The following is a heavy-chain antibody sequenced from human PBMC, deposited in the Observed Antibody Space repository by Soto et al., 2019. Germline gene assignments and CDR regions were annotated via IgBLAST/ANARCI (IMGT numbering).Heavy chain of an antibody. V-gene: IGHV1-3*05. D-gene: IGHD3-16*01. CDR1: GYTFTSYA. J-gene: IGHJ4*02. Sequence: QVQLVQSGAEEKKPGASVKVSCKASGYTFTSYAMNWVRQAPGQRLEGMGGINAGNGNTKYSQKFQGRVTITRDTSGSTAYMELSSLRSEDTAVYYCERAVGGPTSNLDYWGQGTLVTVSS. CDR3: ERAVGGPTSNLDY. CDR2: INAGNGNT.